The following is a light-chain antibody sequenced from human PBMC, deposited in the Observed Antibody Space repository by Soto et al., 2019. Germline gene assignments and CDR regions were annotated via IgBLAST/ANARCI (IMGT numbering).Light chain of an antibody. CDR2: ENN. CDR1: SGSIANNY. J-gene: IGLJ2*01. CDR3: QSYESDFVV. Sequence: NFMLTQPHSVSESPGKTLSISCTRSSGSIANNYVQWYQQRPGSAPTTVIYENNQRLSGVPDRFSGSTDGSSNSASLTISGLETEDEADNYCQSYESDFVVSGGGPKVTVL. V-gene: IGLV6-57*04.